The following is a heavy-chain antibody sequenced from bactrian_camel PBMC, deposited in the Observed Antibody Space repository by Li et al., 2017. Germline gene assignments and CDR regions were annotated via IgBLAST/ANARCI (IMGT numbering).Heavy chain of an antibody. J-gene: IGHJ4*01. D-gene: IGHD2*01. V-gene: IGHV3S53*01. CDR3: AQGGYYTGVYTAEYNY. CDR1: GFLYSRTC. CDR2: IDNDGRI. Sequence: QVQLVESGGGSVQAGGSLRLSCAAPGFLYSRTCMGWFRQAEGKEREFVSGIDNDGRIRYADSVAGRFTISRDNAKNTLYLQLNSLKTEDTALYYCAQGGYYTGVYTAEYNYWGQGTQVTVS.